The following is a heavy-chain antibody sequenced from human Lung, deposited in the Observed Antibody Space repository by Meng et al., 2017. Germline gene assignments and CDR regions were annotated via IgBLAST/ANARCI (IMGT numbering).Heavy chain of an antibody. Sequence: QVWLVGVGGGGGQPGKSLRVSCEASGFSFRSYGMHWVRQAPGKGLEWVAVIWNDGSNQYYADSVKGRFSISRDNSKNTLFLQMNSLRAEDTAMYFCARDERATQFEYWGQGTLVTVSS. J-gene: IGHJ4*02. CDR1: GFSFRSYG. CDR3: ARDERATQFEY. V-gene: IGHV3-33*01. CDR2: IWNDGSNQ.